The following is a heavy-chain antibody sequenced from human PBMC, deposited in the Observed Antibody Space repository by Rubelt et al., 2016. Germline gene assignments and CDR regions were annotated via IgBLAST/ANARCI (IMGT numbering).Heavy chain of an antibody. V-gene: IGHV4-39*01. J-gene: IGHJ2*01. Sequence: QLQLQESGPGLVKPSETLSLTCTVSGGSISSTTYYWGWIRQPPGTGLEWIGSIYYSGSTYYNPSLKSRVTIFVDTSTNQVSLKLRFVTAAEPALYYCGRRASGARENWDFELWGRGTRVTVSS. CDR3: GRRASGARENWDFEL. CDR1: GGSISSTTYY. CDR2: IYYSGST. D-gene: IGHD4-17*01.